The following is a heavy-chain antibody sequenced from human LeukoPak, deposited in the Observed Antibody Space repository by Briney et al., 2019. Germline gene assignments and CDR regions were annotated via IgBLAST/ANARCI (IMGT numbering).Heavy chain of an antibody. Sequence: GGSLRLSCAAPGFTFSRAWMNWVRQASGKGLEWVANIKPDGSEKRYADSVKGRFTISRGNAENSLYLQMNSLRAEDTAVYYCARVVGTDEGADYWGQGTLVTVSS. CDR1: GFTFSRAW. V-gene: IGHV3-7*04. CDR2: IKPDGSEK. J-gene: IGHJ4*02. CDR3: ARVVGTDEGADY. D-gene: IGHD1-7*01.